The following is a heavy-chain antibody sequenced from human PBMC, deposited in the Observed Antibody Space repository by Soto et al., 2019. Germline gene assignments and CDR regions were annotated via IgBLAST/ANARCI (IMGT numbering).Heavy chain of an antibody. CDR2: IYHSGST. CDR1: GGSISSSNW. J-gene: IGHJ4*02. CDR3: ARERTGSIEAAGFFDY. Sequence: SETLSLTCAVSGGSISSSNWWSWVRQPPGKGLEWIGEIYHSGSTNYNPSLKSRVTISVDKSKNQFSLKLSSVTAADTAVYYCARERTGSIEAAGFFDYWGQGTLVTVSS. V-gene: IGHV4-4*02. D-gene: IGHD6-13*01.